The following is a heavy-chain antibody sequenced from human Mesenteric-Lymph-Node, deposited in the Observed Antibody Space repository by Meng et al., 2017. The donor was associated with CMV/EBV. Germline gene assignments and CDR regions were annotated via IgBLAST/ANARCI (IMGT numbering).Heavy chain of an antibody. V-gene: IGHV5-51*01. CDR1: GYSFTRYW. CDR3: ARQTARGYYGMDV. J-gene: IGHJ6*02. D-gene: IGHD3-10*01. CDR2: IYPGDSDT. Sequence: KVSCKGSGYSFTRYWIGWVRQMPGKGLEWMGIIYPGDSDTKYSPSFEGQVTISADKSSSTAYLQWSSLKASDTAMYYCARQTARGYYGMDVWGQGTTVTVSS.